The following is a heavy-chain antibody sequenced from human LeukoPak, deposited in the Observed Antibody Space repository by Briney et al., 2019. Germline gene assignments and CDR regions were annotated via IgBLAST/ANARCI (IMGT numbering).Heavy chain of an antibody. D-gene: IGHD6-6*01. J-gene: IGHJ1*01. Sequence: SETLSLTCTVSGGSISSYYWSWIRQPPGKGLEWIGYIYYSGSTNYNPSLKSRVTISVDTSKNQFSLKLSSVTAADTAVYYCAKMKYSSSSWYFQHWGQGTLVTVPS. CDR2: IYYSGST. V-gene: IGHV4-59*01. CDR3: AKMKYSSSSWYFQH. CDR1: GGSISSYY.